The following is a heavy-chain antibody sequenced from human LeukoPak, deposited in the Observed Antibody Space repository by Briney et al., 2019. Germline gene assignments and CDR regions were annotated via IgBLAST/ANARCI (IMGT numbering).Heavy chain of an antibody. D-gene: IGHD3-22*01. CDR1: GFTVSSNY. J-gene: IGHJ3*02. Sequence: GGSLRLSCAASGFTVSSNYMSWVRQAPGKGLEWVSVIYSGGSTYYADSVKGRFTISRDNSKNTLYLQMNSLRAEDTAVYYCATSGYYYDSSGYYPDAFDIWGQGTMVTVSS. CDR3: ATSGYYYDSSGYYPDAFDI. V-gene: IGHV3-66*01. CDR2: IYSGGST.